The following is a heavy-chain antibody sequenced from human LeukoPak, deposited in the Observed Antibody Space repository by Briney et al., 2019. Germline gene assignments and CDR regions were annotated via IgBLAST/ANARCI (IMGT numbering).Heavy chain of an antibody. CDR1: GFTFSSYA. D-gene: IGHD3-22*01. CDR3: ARYQYYYDSSGYSRRDFDY. V-gene: IGHV3-48*04. CDR2: ISSSGSTI. Sequence: GGSLRLSCAASGFTFSSYAMSWVRQAPGKGLEWVSYISSSGSTIYYADSVKGRFTISRDNAKNSLYLQMNSLRAEDTAVYYCARYQYYYDSSGYSRRDFDYWGQGTLVTVSS. J-gene: IGHJ4*02.